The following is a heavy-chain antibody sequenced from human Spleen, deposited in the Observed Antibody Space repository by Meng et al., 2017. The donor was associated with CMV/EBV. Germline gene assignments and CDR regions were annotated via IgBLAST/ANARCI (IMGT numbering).Heavy chain of an antibody. Sequence: SCEASVLTFSDDYTSWSRQAPGKGLEWISYISSSSDSIYYADSVKGRFTISRDNAQKSLYLQMNSLRAEDTAVYYCASGALYSSAYDHWGQGTLVTVSS. CDR3: ASGALYSSAYDH. V-gene: IGHV3-11*04. J-gene: IGHJ5*02. D-gene: IGHD6-6*01. CDR1: VLTFSDDY. CDR2: ISSSSDSI.